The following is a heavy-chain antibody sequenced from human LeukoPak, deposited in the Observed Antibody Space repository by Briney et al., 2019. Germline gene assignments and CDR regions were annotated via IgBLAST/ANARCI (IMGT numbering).Heavy chain of an antibody. J-gene: IGHJ4*02. V-gene: IGHV3-30-3*01. Sequence: GGSLRLSCAASGFTFSSYGMHWVRQAPGKGLEWVAVTSYDGSNKDYADSVKGRFTISRDNSKNTLYLQMDSLRSEDTAVYYCARVVAARPRGFDYWGQGTLVTVSS. CDR1: GFTFSSYG. CDR2: TSYDGSNK. CDR3: ARVVAARPRGFDY. D-gene: IGHD6-6*01.